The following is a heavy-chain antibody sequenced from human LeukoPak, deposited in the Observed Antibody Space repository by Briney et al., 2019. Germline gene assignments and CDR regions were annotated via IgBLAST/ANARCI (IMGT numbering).Heavy chain of an antibody. CDR1: GFTFRSYA. V-gene: IGHV3-23*01. CDR3: AKNASGGLDY. Sequence: GGSLRLSCAVSGFTFRSYAMTWVRQAPGKGLEGVSAIGTLGDIAYYADSVRGRFTISRDNSKNTLYLQMTSLRAEDTAIYYCAKNASGGLDYWGQGTLVTVSS. J-gene: IGHJ4*02. D-gene: IGHD2-15*01. CDR2: IGTLGDIA.